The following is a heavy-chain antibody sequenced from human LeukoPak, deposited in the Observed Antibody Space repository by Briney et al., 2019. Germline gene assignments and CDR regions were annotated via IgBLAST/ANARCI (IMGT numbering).Heavy chain of an antibody. D-gene: IGHD3-22*01. CDR1: GGTFSSYA. V-gene: IGHV1-69*13. CDR3: ARGDGYYDSSAVGLDY. J-gene: IGHJ4*02. CDR2: IIPIFGTA. Sequence: ASVKVSCKAFGGTFSSYAISWVRQAPGQGLEWMGGIIPIFGTANYAQKFQGRVTITADESTSTAYMELSSLRSEDTAVYYCARGDGYYDSSAVGLDYWGQGTLVTVSS.